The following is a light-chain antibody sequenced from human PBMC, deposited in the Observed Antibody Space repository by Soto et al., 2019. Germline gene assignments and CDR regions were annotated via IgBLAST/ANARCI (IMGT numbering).Light chain of an antibody. CDR2: GAS. J-gene: IGKJ5*01. Sequence: EIVLTQSPGTLSLSPGERATLSCRASQSVSSSYLAWYQQKPGQAPRLLIYGASSRATGIPDRFSGSGSGTDFTLTISILEPEDFAVYYCQQYGSSPPAITFGQGTRLEIK. CDR1: QSVSSSY. V-gene: IGKV3-20*01. CDR3: QQYGSSPPAIT.